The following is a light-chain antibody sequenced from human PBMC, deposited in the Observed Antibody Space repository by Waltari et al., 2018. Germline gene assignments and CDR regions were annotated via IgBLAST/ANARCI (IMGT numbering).Light chain of an antibody. CDR2: GAS. CDR1: QSISTN. Sequence: EIVMTQSPATLSVSPGERATLSCRASQSISTNLAWYQQKPGQAPRPLISGASTRATGIPGRFSGSGSGTEFTLTISSLQSEDFAIYYCQQYNNWLPYTFGQGTKLEIK. V-gene: IGKV3-15*01. CDR3: QQYNNWLPYT. J-gene: IGKJ2*01.